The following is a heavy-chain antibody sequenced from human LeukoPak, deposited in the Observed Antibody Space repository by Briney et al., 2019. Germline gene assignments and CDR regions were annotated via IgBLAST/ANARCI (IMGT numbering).Heavy chain of an antibody. D-gene: IGHD3-22*01. CDR2: INGDGSTT. V-gene: IGHV3-74*01. CDR1: GFTFSSYW. Sequence: GGSLRLSCAASGFTFSSYWMHWVRQAPGKGLVWVSLINGDGSTTIYADSVKGRFTISRDNAKNTLFLQMNSLRAEDTAVYYCAKRSKGGDSTGYYYYFDLWGRGTLVTVCS. J-gene: IGHJ2*01. CDR3: AKRSKGGDSTGYYYYFDL.